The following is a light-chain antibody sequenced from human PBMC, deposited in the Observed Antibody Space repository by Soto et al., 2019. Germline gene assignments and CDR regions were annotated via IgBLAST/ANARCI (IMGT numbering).Light chain of an antibody. CDR1: RSNIGNNA. CDR3: ETWDSSLSAGV. V-gene: IGLV1-51*01. Sequence: QSVLTQPPSVSAAPGQKVTVSCPGSRSNIGNNAVAWYQHLPGTAPKLLIYDNDKRPSGISDRFSASKSGTSATLAITGLQTGDEADYYCETWDSSLSAGVFGGGTKLTVL. J-gene: IGLJ3*02. CDR2: DND.